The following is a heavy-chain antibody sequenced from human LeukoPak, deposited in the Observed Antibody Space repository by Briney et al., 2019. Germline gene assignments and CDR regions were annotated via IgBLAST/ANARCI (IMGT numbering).Heavy chain of an antibody. D-gene: IGHD3-22*01. CDR3: ARLHYYDSSGYYPHFYYYYGMDV. CDR1: GGTFSSYA. V-gene: IGHV1-69*04. CDR2: IIPILGIA. J-gene: IGHJ6*02. Sequence: ASVKVSCKASGGTFSSYAISWVRQAPGQGLEWTGRIIPILGIANYAQKFQGRVTITADKSTSTAYMELSSLRSEDTAVYYCARLHYYDSSGYYPHFYYYYGMDVWGQGTTVTVSS.